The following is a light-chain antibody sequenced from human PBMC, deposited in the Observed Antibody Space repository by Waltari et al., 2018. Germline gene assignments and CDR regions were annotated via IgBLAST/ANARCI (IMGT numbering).Light chain of an antibody. CDR3: QVWDDTTDSGV. CDR2: YDS. V-gene: IGLV3-21*04. CDR1: NIESKS. J-gene: IGLJ3*02. Sequence: YVVTQPPSVSVAPGQTATLTCGGDNIESKSVNWYQQKPGQAPVLVMFYDSDRPSGIPERFSGSNSGNTATLTISWVEAGDEADYHCQVWDDTTDSGVFGGGTRLTVL.